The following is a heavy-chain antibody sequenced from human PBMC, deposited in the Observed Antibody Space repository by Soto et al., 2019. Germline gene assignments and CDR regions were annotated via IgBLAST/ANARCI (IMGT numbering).Heavy chain of an antibody. CDR1: GFTFSSYG. CDR3: ARDSHNWNYFKCPVEFQALCHTPYFDY. D-gene: IGHD1-7*01. Sequence: GGSLRLSCAASGFTFSSYGMHWVRQAPGKGLEWVAVIWYDGSNKYYADSVKGRFTISRDNSKNTLYLQMNSLRAEDTAVYYCARDSHNWNYFKCPVEFQALCHTPYFDYWGQGTLVTVSS. CDR2: IWYDGSNK. J-gene: IGHJ4*02. V-gene: IGHV3-33*01.